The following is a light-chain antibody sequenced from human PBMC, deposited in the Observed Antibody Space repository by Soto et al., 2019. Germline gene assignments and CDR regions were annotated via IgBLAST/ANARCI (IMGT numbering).Light chain of an antibody. CDR1: QTISSW. J-gene: IGKJ1*01. CDR2: KAS. V-gene: IGKV1-5*03. CDR3: QHYNSYSEA. Sequence: DIQLTQSPSTLSGSVGDRVTITCRASQTISSWLAWYQQKPGKAPKLLIYKASTLKSGVPSRFSGSGSGTEFTLTISSLQPDDFETYYCQHYNSYSEAFGQGTKM.